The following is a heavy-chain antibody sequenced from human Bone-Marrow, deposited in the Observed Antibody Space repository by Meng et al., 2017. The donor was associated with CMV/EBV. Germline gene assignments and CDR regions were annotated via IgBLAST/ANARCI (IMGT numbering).Heavy chain of an antibody. J-gene: IGHJ6*02. Sequence: ASVKVSCKASGYTLTGYYMHWVRQAPGQGLEWMGWINPNSGGTNYAQKFQGRVTMTRDTTTSTVYMELSSLRSEDAAGYYCGRDGVCEEWELLCWYYSYGMDVWGQGTTVTVSS. CDR1: GYTLTGYY. CDR3: GRDGVCEEWELLCWYYSYGMDV. CDR2: INPNSGGT. V-gene: IGHV1-2*02. D-gene: IGHD1-26*01.